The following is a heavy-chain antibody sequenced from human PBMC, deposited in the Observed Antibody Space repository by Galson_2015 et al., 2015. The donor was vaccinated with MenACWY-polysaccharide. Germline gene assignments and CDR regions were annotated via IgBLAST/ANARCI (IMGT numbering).Heavy chain of an antibody. J-gene: IGHJ1*01. Sequence: QSGAEVKKPGESLPISCTGLGSSFTSYWIGWVRQMPGKGLEWMGIIYPGGSDARFSPSFQGQVTMSVDKSISTAYLQWNSLKASDTAIYYCARITGGEYFQYWGQGALVTV. D-gene: IGHD3-10*01. CDR3: ARITGGEYFQY. V-gene: IGHV5-51*03. CDR1: GSSFTSYW. CDR2: IYPGGSDA.